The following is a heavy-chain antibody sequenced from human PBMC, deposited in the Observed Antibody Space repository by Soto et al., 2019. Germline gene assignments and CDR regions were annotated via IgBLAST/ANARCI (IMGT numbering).Heavy chain of an antibody. CDR1: GFTFSSYS. D-gene: IGHD3-10*01. CDR3: ARDQSELLWFGDTSTPFDY. CDR2: ISSSSSYI. Sequence: LGGSLRLSCAASGFTFSSYSMNWVRQAPGKGLEWVSPISSSSSYIYYADSVKGRFTISRDNAKNSLYLQMNSLRAEDTAVYYCARDQSELLWFGDTSTPFDYWGQGTLVTVS. V-gene: IGHV3-21*01. J-gene: IGHJ4*02.